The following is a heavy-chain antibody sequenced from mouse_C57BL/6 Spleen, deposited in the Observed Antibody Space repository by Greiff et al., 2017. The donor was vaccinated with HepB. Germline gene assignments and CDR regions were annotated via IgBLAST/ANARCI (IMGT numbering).Heavy chain of an antibody. CDR2: INPNNGGT. Sequence: EVQLQQSGPELVKPGASVKMSCKASGYTFTDYNMHWVKQSHGKRLEWIGYINPNNGGTSYNQKFKGKATLTVNKSSSTAYRELRSLTSEDSAVYYCARWLGRGYFDYWGQGTTLTVSS. V-gene: IGHV1-22*01. CDR3: ARWLGRGYFDY. D-gene: IGHD4-1*01. CDR1: GYTFTDYN. J-gene: IGHJ2*01.